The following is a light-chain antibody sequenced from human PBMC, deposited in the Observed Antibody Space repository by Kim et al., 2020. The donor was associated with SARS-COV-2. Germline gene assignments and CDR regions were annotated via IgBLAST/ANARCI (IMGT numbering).Light chain of an antibody. V-gene: IGLV6-57*03. CDR1: SGNIADNY. CDR2: EDN. Sequence: GNTVPMPCTRSSGNIADNYVQWYQQRPGSAPTIVIYEDNERPSGVPDRFSGSIDTSSSSASLTISGLKTEDEADYYCQSYDISNVIFGGGTQLTVL. J-gene: IGLJ2*01. CDR3: QSYDISNVI.